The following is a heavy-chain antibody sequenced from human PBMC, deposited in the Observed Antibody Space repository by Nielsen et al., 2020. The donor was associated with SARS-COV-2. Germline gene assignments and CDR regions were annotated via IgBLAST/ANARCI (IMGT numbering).Heavy chain of an antibody. Sequence: LSLTCAASGFAFISYSMNWVRQAPGKGLEWVSSISSSSSYIYYADSVKGRFTISRDNAKNSLYLQMNSLRAEDTAVYYCARDHSSGWYGFFDYWGQGTLVTVSS. V-gene: IGHV3-21*01. D-gene: IGHD6-19*01. CDR3: ARDHSSGWYGFFDY. J-gene: IGHJ4*02. CDR1: GFAFISYS. CDR2: ISSSSSYI.